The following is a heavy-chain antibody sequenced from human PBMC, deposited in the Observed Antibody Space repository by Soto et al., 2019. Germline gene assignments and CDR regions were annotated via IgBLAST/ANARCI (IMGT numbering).Heavy chain of an antibody. Sequence: SETLSLTCTVSGGSISSGVYYWSWIRQHPGKGLEWIGYIYYSGSTYYNPSLKSRVTISVDTSKNQFSLKLRSVTAADTAVYYCAREFYYYYGMDVWGQGTTVTVSS. CDR3: AREFYYYYGMDV. J-gene: IGHJ6*02. V-gene: IGHV4-31*03. CDR2: IYYSGST. CDR1: GGSISSGVYY.